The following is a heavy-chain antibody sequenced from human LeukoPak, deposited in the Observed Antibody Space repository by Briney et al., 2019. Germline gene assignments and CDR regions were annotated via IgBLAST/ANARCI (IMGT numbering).Heavy chain of an antibody. Sequence: SVKVSCKASGGTFSSYAISWVRQAPGQGLEWMGGIIPIFGTANYAQKFQGRVAITADESTSTAYMELSSLRSEDTAVYYCARDITVTIGDWFDPWGQGTLVTVSS. CDR3: ARDITVTIGDWFDP. D-gene: IGHD4-17*01. V-gene: IGHV1-69*13. J-gene: IGHJ5*02. CDR2: IIPIFGTA. CDR1: GGTFSSYA.